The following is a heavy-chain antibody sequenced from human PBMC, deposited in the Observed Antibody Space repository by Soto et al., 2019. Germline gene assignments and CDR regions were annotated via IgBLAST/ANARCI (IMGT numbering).Heavy chain of an antibody. V-gene: IGHV3-23*01. Sequence: GGSLRLSCAASGFTFSGYAMSWVRQAPGKGLEWVSAISCSSGSICYADSVKGRFTISRDNSKNSLYLQTNSLRAEDTALHYCAKYGSPIDFWGQGTMVTVSS. J-gene: IGHJ6*02. CDR3: AKYGSPIDF. D-gene: IGHD3-10*01. CDR1: GFTFSGYA. CDR2: ISCSSGSI.